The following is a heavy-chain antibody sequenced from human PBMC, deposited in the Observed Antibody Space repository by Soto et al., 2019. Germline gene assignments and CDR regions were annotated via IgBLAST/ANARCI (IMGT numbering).Heavy chain of an antibody. V-gene: IGHV4-39*02. J-gene: IGHJ5*02. Sequence: SDTLSLTCSVSGGSLSYNSYYWGWIRQPPGKGLEWVGGIFYTGTTYYSPSLKDRVTISVDTSKNSFSLNLTSVTAADTAVYFCARLVVVATVANAWGQGTLVTVSS. D-gene: IGHD5-12*01. CDR2: IFYTGTT. CDR3: ARLVVVATVANA. CDR1: GGSLSYNSYY.